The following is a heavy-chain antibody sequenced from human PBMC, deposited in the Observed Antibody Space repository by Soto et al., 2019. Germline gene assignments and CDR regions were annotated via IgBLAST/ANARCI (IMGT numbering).Heavy chain of an antibody. D-gene: IGHD2-15*01. CDR2: INHSGST. CDR3: ARGPYCSGGSCYSPHAFDI. V-gene: IGHV4-34*01. J-gene: IGHJ3*02. Sequence: PSETLSLTCAVYGGSFSGYYWSWIRQPPGKGLEWIGEINHSGSTNYNPSLKSRVTISVDTSKNQFSLKLSSVTAADTAVYYRARGPYCSGGSCYSPHAFDIWGQGTMVTVSS. CDR1: GGSFSGYY.